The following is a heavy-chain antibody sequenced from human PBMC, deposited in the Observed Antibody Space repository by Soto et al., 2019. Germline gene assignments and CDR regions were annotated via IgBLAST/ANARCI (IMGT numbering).Heavy chain of an antibody. J-gene: IGHJ4*02. CDR1: GFTFTSSA. Sequence: SVKVSCKASGFTFTSSAVQWVRQARGQRLEWIGWIVVGSGNTNYAQKFQERVTITRDMSTSTAYMELSSLRSEDTAVYYCAADLRLSSGWSTHFGYWGQGTLVTVS. V-gene: IGHV1-58*01. CDR2: IVVGSGNT. CDR3: AADLRLSSGWSTHFGY. D-gene: IGHD6-19*01.